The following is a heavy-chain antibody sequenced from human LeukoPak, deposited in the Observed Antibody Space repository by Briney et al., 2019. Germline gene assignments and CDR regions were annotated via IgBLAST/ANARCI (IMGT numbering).Heavy chain of an antibody. Sequence: PSETLSLTCTVSGGSISSSSYYWGWIRQPPGKGLEWIGSIYYSGSTYYNPSLKSRVTISVDTSKNQFSLKLSSVTAADTAVYYCARHAPLYSPAAIFNWGQGTLVTVSS. V-gene: IGHV4-39*01. CDR3: ARHAPLYSPAAIFN. CDR1: GGSISSSSYY. CDR2: IYYSGST. D-gene: IGHD2-2*01. J-gene: IGHJ4*02.